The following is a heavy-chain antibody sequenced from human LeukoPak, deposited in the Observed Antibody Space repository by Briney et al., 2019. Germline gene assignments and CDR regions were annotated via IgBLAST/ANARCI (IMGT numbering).Heavy chain of an antibody. CDR2: INHSGST. V-gene: IGHV4-34*01. CDR3: ARGFEGSGSLKYSHLGFDP. Sequence: SETLSLTCAVYGGSFSGYYWSWIRQPPGKGLEWIGEINHSGSTNYNPSLKSRVTISVDTSKNQFSLKLSSVTAADTAVYYCARGFEGSGSLKYSHLGFDPWGQGTQVTVSS. J-gene: IGHJ5*02. CDR1: GGSFSGYY. D-gene: IGHD3-10*01.